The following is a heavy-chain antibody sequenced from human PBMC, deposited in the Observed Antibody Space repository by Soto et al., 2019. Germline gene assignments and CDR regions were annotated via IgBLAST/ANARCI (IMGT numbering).Heavy chain of an antibody. J-gene: IGHJ4*02. CDR3: AKRAWGYFYFDY. CDR1: GFTFSSDA. CDR2: ISGSGGST. Sequence: EVQLLESGGGLVQPGGSLRLSCAASGFTFSSDAMSWVRQAPGKGLEWVSVISGSGGSTYYADSVKGRFTISRDNSKNTLYLQMNSLRAEDTAVYYCAKRAWGYFYFDYWGQGTLVTVSS. D-gene: IGHD1-26*01. V-gene: IGHV3-23*01.